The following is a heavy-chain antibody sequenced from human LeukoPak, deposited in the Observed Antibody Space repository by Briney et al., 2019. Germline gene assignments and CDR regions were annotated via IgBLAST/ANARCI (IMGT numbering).Heavy chain of an antibody. CDR3: AKGSRVEPVAYCDY. CDR1: GFTLSSYA. Sequence: GGSLRLSCAASGFTLSSYAMTWVRQAPGKGLEWVSAISGSGGSTYYADSVKGRFTISRDNSKNTLYLQMNNLRAEDTAVYYCAKGSRVEPVAYCDYWGQGTLVTVSS. CDR2: ISGSGGST. J-gene: IGHJ4*02. V-gene: IGHV3-23*01. D-gene: IGHD2-2*01.